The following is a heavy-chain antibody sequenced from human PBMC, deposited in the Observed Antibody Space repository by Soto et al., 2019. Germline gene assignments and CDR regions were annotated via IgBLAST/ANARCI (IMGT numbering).Heavy chain of an antibody. CDR3: ARGLGPSIAAAALNWFDP. V-gene: IGHV4-34*01. CDR1: SISTYY. J-gene: IGHJ5*02. Sequence: SETLSLTCTVGSISTYYWNWIRQPPGKGLEWIGEINHSGSTNYNPSLKSRVTISVDTSKNQFSLKLSSVTAADTAVYYCARGLGPSIAAAALNWFDPWGQGTLVTVSS. CDR2: INHSGST. D-gene: IGHD6-13*01.